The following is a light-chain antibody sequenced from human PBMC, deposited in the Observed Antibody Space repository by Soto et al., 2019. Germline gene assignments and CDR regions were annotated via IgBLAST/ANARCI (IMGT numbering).Light chain of an antibody. Sequence: EILLTQSPGSLSLSPGDRATLSCRASQSFGSTFFAWYQQKPGQAPRLLIYGASSRATGIPDRFSGSGSGTDFTLTISRLEPEDVAVYYCQQYASSVTFGQGTKVEIK. CDR3: QQYASSVT. J-gene: IGKJ1*01. CDR2: GAS. CDR1: QSFGSTF. V-gene: IGKV3-20*01.